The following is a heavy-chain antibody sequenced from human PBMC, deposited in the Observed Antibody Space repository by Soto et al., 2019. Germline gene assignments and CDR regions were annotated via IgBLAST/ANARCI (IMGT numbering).Heavy chain of an antibody. CDR3: ARGGAGGDYDPYYYYYYMDV. CDR1: EFTFSNYA. CDR2: ISDNGGTT. Sequence: SLRLSCAASEFTFSNYAMSWVRQAPGKGLEWVSSISDNGGTTYYADSVKGRFTISRDNSKNTLYLQMNSLRAEDTAVYYCARGGAGGDYDPYYYYYYMDVWGKGTTVTVSS. V-gene: IGHV3-23*01. D-gene: IGHD4-17*01. J-gene: IGHJ6*03.